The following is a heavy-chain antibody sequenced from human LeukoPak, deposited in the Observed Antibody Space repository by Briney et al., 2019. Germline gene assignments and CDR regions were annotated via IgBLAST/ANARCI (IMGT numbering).Heavy chain of an antibody. CDR1: GFTFRNYG. D-gene: IGHD6-19*01. Sequence: GGSLRLSCAASGFTFRNYGMSWVRQAPGKGLEWVSAISGSGGSTYNADSVKGRFTISRDNSKNTLYLQMNSLRAEDTAVYYCAKALKVVAGSGPVDYYYYMDVWGKGTTVTVSS. CDR2: ISGSGGST. V-gene: IGHV3-23*01. CDR3: AKALKVVAGSGPVDYYYYMDV. J-gene: IGHJ6*03.